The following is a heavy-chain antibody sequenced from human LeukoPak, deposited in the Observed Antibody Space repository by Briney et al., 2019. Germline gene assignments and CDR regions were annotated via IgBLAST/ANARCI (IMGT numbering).Heavy chain of an antibody. CDR3: ARYSYADWFDP. D-gene: IGHD5-18*01. Sequence: SETLSLTCTVSGGSISSYYWSWIRQPPGKGLEWIGYIYYSGSTNYSPSLKSRVTISVDTSKNQFSLKLSSVTAADTAVYYCARYSYADWFDPWGQGTLVTVSS. CDR2: IYYSGST. CDR1: GGSISSYY. V-gene: IGHV4-59*01. J-gene: IGHJ5*02.